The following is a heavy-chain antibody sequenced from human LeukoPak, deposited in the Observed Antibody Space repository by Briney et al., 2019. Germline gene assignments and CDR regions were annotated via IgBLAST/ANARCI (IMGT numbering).Heavy chain of an antibody. CDR3: TTRYGDFWSGYRDY. D-gene: IGHD3-3*01. Sequence: PGGSLRLSCAASGFTFSNAWMSWVRQAPGKGLEWVGRIKSKTDGGTTDYAAPVKGRFTISRDDSKNTLYLQMNSLKTEDTAVYYCTTRYGDFWSGYRDYWGQGTLVTVSS. J-gene: IGHJ4*02. CDR1: GFTFSNAW. CDR2: IKSKTDGGTT. V-gene: IGHV3-15*01.